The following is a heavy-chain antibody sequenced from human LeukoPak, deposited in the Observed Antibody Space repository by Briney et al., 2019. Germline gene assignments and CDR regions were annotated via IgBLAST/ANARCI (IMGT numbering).Heavy chain of an antibody. CDR1: GYTFTSYD. CDR2: MNPNSGNT. D-gene: IGHD2-2*02. CDR3: ARGPPPRYCSSTSCYKGRSYYYMDV. Sequence: ASVKVSCKASGYTFTSYDINWVRQATGQGLEWMGWMNPNSGNTGYAQKFQGRVTITRNTSISTAYMELSSLRSEDTAVYYCARGPPPRYCSSTSCYKGRSYYYMDVWGKGTTVTVSS. J-gene: IGHJ6*03. V-gene: IGHV1-8*03.